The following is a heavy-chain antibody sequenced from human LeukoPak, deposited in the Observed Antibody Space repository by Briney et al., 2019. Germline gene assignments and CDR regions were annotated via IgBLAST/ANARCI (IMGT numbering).Heavy chain of an antibody. D-gene: IGHD3-22*01. J-gene: IGHJ4*02. V-gene: IGHV3-23*01. CDR2: ISGSGGST. CDR1: GFTFSSYA. Sequence: PGGSLRLSCAASGFTFSSYAMSWVRQAPGKGLEWVSDISGSGGSTYYADSVKGRFTISRDTSKNTLYLQMNSLKAEDTAVYYCAKIHHYYDSSGYYDYWGQGTLVIVS. CDR3: AKIHHYYDSSGYYDY.